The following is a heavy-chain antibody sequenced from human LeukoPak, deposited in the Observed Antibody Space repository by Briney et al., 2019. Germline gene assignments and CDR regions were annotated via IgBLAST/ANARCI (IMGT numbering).Heavy chain of an antibody. V-gene: IGHV3-74*01. CDR2: INDDETST. J-gene: IGHJ4*02. D-gene: IGHD3-10*01. CDR3: ARGLWFGDEADY. CDR1: GFSFSSSW. Sequence: PGGSLRLSCAASGFSFSSSWMHWVRQVPGKGLEWVSRINDDETSTTYAESVKGRFTISRDNAKNTLFLQMNSLRAEDTAVYYCARGLWFGDEADYWGQGTLVTVSS.